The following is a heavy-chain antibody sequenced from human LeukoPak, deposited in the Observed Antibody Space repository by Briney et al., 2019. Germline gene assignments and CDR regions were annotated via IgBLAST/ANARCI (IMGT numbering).Heavy chain of an antibody. CDR2: INHSGST. D-gene: IGHD3-3*01. CDR3: ARGGRYYDFWSGYPAAIDY. Sequence: PSETLSLTCAVYGGSFSGYYWSWIRQPPRKGLEWIGEINHSGSTNYNPSLKSRVTISVDTSKNQFSLKLSSVTAADTAVYYCARGGRYYDFWSGYPAAIDYLGQGTLVAVSS. J-gene: IGHJ4*02. CDR1: GGSFSGYY. V-gene: IGHV4-34*01.